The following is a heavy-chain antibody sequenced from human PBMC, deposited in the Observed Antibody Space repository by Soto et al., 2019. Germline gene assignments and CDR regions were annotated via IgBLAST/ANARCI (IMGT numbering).Heavy chain of an antibody. J-gene: IGHJ4*02. CDR3: ARGERQPQRDY. V-gene: IGHV4-4*02. D-gene: IGHD6-25*01. CDR2: IYHSGST. CDR1: GDSISSSKW. Sequence: QVQLQESGPGLVKPSGTLSLTCAVSGDSISSSKWWSWVRQPPGKGLEWIGEIYHSGSTNYNPSLMSRVIISVDKSKNQCSLKLSSVTDADTAVYYCARGERQPQRDYWGQGTLVTVSS.